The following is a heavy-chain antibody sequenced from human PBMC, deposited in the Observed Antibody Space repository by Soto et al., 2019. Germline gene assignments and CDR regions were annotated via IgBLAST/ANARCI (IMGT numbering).Heavy chain of an antibody. D-gene: IGHD3-22*01. CDR3: ARGHSSGYYYAEWFDP. Sequence: QVQLVQSGAEVKKPGSSVKVSCKASGGTFSSYAISWVRQAPGQGLEWMGGIIPIFGTANYAQKFQGRVTITADKSTSTAYMALSSLRSEDTAVYYCARGHSSGYYYAEWFDPWGQGTLVTVSS. CDR2: IIPIFGTA. J-gene: IGHJ5*02. CDR1: GGTFSSYA. V-gene: IGHV1-69*06.